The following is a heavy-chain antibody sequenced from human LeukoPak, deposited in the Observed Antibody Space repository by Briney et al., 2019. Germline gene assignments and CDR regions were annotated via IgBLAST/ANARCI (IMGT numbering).Heavy chain of an antibody. CDR1: GFTFSSYW. D-gene: IGHD6-19*01. CDR3: ASQFWWAAVAGTTLDY. CDR2: IKEDGSEK. Sequence: GGSLRLSCIASGFTFSSYWMSWVRQAPGGGLEWVANIKEDGSEKYYVDSVKGRFTISRDNAKISLYLQMNSLRAEDTAVYYCASQFWWAAVAGTTLDYWGQGTLATVSS. J-gene: IGHJ4*02. V-gene: IGHV3-7*05.